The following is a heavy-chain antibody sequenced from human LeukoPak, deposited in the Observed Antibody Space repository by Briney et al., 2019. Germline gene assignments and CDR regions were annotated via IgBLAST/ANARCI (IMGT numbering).Heavy chain of an antibody. CDR1: GGSFSGYY. Sequence: PSETLSLTCAVYGGSFSGYYWSWIRQPPGKGLEWIGEINHSGSTNYNPSLKSRVTISVNTSKNQFSLKLSSVTAADTAVYYCATSRGGSSFYYYYYMDVWGKGATVTVSS. J-gene: IGHJ6*03. CDR2: INHSGST. CDR3: ATSRGGSSFYYYYYMDV. D-gene: IGHD6-6*01. V-gene: IGHV4-34*01.